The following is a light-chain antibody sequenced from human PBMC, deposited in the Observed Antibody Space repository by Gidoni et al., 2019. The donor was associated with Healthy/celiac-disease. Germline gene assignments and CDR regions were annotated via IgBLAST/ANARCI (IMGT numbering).Light chain of an antibody. CDR3: QQYNNWLRT. CDR2: GAS. CDR1: QSVSSN. V-gene: IGKV3-15*01. J-gene: IGKJ1*01. Sequence: DIVMTQSPATLSVSPGERATLSCRASQSVSSNLAWYQQKPGQAPRLLIYGASTRATGIPARFSGSGSGTEFTLTISSLQSEDFAVYYCQQYNNWLRTFXXXTKVEIK.